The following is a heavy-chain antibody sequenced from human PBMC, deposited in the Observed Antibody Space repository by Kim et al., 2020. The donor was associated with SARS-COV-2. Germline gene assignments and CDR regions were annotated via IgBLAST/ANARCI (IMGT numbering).Heavy chain of an antibody. V-gene: IGHV3-48*03. Sequence: GGSLRLSCAASGFTFSSYEMNWVRQAPGKGLEWVSYISSSGSIIYYADSVKGRFTISRDNAKNSLYLQMNSLRAEDTAVYYCARVGGSSWSYYYYGMDVWGQGTTVTVSS. CDR1: GFTFSSYE. CDR3: ARVGGSSWSYYYYGMDV. D-gene: IGHD6-13*01. J-gene: IGHJ6*02. CDR2: ISSSGSII.